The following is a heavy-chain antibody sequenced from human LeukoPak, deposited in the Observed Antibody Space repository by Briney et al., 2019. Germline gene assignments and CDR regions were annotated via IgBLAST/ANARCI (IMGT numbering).Heavy chain of an antibody. CDR3: VKGHCSSSSCFPNYYYYMDV. CDR1: GFTFDEHA. Sequence: GGSLRLSCAGSGFTFDEHAMHWVRQAPGKGLEWVSGISWNSGSIAYADSVKGRFTISRDNAKNLLFLQMSSLRAADTALYYCVKGHCSSSSCFPNYYYYMDVWGTGTTVTVS. D-gene: IGHD2-15*01. CDR2: ISWNSGSI. J-gene: IGHJ6*03. V-gene: IGHV3-9*01.